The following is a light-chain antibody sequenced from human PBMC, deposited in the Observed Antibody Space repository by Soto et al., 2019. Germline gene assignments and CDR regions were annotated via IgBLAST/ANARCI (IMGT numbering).Light chain of an antibody. CDR2: EGS. CDR1: SSDVGSYNL. CDR3: CSYAGSSTFSYV. J-gene: IGLJ1*01. Sequence: QSVLTQPASVSGSPGQSITISCTGTSSDVGSYNLVSWYQQHPGKAPKLMIYEGSKRPSGVSNRFSGSKSGNTASLTISGLQAEDEPDYYCCSYAGSSTFSYVFGTGTKVTVL. V-gene: IGLV2-23*03.